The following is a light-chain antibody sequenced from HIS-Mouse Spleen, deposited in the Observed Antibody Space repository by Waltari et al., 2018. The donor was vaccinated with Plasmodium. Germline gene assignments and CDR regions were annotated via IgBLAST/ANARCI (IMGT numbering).Light chain of an antibody. Sequence: QSALTQPASVSGSPGQSLTISCIGTSSDVGSYNLVSLYQQHPGKAPKLMIYEGSKRPSGVSNRFSGSKSGNTASLTISGLQAEDEADYYCCSYAGSSTNWVFGGGTKLTVL. CDR3: CSYAGSSTNWV. J-gene: IGLJ3*02. CDR2: EGS. CDR1: SSDVGSYNL. V-gene: IGLV2-23*01.